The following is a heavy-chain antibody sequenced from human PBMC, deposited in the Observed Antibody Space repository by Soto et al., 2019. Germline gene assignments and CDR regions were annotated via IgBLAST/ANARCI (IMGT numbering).Heavy chain of an antibody. J-gene: IGHJ4*02. CDR2: INHSGST. D-gene: IGHD4-4*01. V-gene: IGHV4-34*10. CDR1: GGSFSGYY. CDR3: ARSNTVTTISDQFDY. Sequence: SETLSLTCAVYGGSFSGYYWSWIRQPPGKGLEWIGEINHSGSTNYNPSLQGRVTMTTDTSTSTAYMELRSLRSDDTAVYYCARSNTVTTISDQFDYWGQGTLVTVSS.